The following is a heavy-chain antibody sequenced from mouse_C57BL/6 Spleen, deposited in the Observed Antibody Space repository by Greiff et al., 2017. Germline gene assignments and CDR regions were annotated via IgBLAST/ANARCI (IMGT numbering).Heavy chain of an antibody. CDR2: ISGGSSTI. J-gene: IGHJ3*01. D-gene: IGHD4-1*01. CDR1: GFTFSDYG. Sequence: DVQLVESGGGLVKPGGSLKLSCAASGFTFSDYGMHWVRQAPEKGLEWVAYISGGSSTIYYADTVKGRFTISRDNAKNTLFLQMTSLRSEDTAMXYCARRTGAWFAYWGQGTLVTVSA. V-gene: IGHV5-17*01. CDR3: ARRTGAWFAY.